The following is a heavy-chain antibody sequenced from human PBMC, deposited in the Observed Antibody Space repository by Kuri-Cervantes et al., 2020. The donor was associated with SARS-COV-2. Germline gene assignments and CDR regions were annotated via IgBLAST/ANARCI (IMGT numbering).Heavy chain of an antibody. Sequence: ESLRHSCTVSGGSNSSYYWSWTRQPPGKGLEWIGHIYYSGSTNYNPSLKSRIPISVDPSKKQFSLKLSPVTAADTAVYYWAREGVTDEGYYYYYGMDVWGQGTTVTVSS. J-gene: IGHJ6*02. CDR3: AREGVTDEGYYYYYGMDV. V-gene: IGHV4-59*01. CDR1: GGSNSSYY. CDR2: IYYSGST. D-gene: IGHD2-21*02.